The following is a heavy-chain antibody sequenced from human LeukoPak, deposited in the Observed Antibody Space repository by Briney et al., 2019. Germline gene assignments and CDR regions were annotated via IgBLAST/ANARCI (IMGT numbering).Heavy chain of an antibody. CDR2: IYHSGST. Sequence: PSETLSLTCTVSAYSISSGYYWGWIRQPPGKGLEWIGSIYHSGSTYYNPSLKSRVTISVDTSKNQFSLKLSSVTAADTAVYYCARDPSPDYDFWSGRGDYWGQGTLVTVSS. CDR3: ARDPSPDYDFWSGRGDY. CDR1: AYSISSGYY. D-gene: IGHD3-3*01. J-gene: IGHJ4*02. V-gene: IGHV4-38-2*02.